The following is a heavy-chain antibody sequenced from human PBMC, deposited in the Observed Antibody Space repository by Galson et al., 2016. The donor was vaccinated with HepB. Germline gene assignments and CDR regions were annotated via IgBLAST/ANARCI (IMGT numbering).Heavy chain of an antibody. CDR1: GFSFSSYW. J-gene: IGHJ4*02. CDR2: IYRGGET. D-gene: IGHD4-11*01. CDR3: ARTDDYSTTRGFFDY. V-gene: IGHV3-66*02. Sequence: SLRLSCAASGFSFSSYWMSWVRQTPGKGLEWVSDIYRGGETYHADSVKGLFTISRDNSKNTLDLQMNSLRVEDAGVYYLARTDDYSTTRGFFDYWGQGTLVTVSS.